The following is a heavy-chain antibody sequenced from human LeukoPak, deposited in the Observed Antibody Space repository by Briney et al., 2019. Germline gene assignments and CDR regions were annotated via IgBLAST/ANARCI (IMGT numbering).Heavy chain of an antibody. J-gene: IGHJ4*02. Sequence: SETLSLTCTVSGGSFSGYYWSWIRQPPGKGLEWIGEINHSGSTNYNPSLKSRVTISVDTSKNQFSLKLSSVTAADTAVYYCARTGDSSGYYSPFDYWGQGTLVTVSS. D-gene: IGHD3-22*01. CDR2: INHSGST. V-gene: IGHV4-34*01. CDR3: ARTGDSSGYYSPFDY. CDR1: GGSFSGYY.